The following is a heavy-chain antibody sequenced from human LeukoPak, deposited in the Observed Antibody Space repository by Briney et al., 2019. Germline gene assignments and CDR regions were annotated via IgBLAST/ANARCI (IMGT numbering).Heavy chain of an antibody. CDR3: ARFGLRLRYFDL. CDR1: GFTFSNTW. CDR2: IKSKTDGGTA. J-gene: IGHJ2*01. D-gene: IGHD3-10*01. Sequence: GGSLRLSCAASGFTFSNTWMSWVRQAPGKGLEWVGRIKSKTDGGTADYTAPVKGRFTFSRDDSKHTVYLQMNSLRAEDTAVYYCARFGLRLRYFDLWGRGTLVTVSS. V-gene: IGHV3-15*01.